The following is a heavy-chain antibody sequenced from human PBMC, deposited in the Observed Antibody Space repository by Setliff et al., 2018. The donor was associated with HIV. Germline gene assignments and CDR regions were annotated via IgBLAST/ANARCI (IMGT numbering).Heavy chain of an antibody. CDR3: AKDDRYYYDTSGSPSNWFDP. D-gene: IGHD3-22*01. J-gene: IGHJ5*02. CDR1: GYTFTSYA. V-gene: IGHV1-3*01. Sequence: GASVKVSCKASGYTFTSYAMHWVRQAPGQRLEWMGWINAGNSNTKYSQKFQGRVTITRDTSASTAYMELSSLRSEDTAVYYCAKDDRYYYDTSGSPSNWFDPWGQGTLVTVSS. CDR2: INAGNSNT.